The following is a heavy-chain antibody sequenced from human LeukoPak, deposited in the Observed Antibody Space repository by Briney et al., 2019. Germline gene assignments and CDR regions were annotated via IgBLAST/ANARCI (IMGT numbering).Heavy chain of an antibody. CDR2: IYYRGST. D-gene: IGHD1-1*01. Sequence: SETLSLTCTVSGGSISSYYWSWIRQPPGKGLEWIAYIYYRGSTNYNPSLKSRVTISVDTSKNQFSLKLSSVTAADTDVYYCARRTTGTGPFDYWGQGTLVTVSS. CDR1: GGSISSYY. V-gene: IGHV4-59*08. J-gene: IGHJ4*02. CDR3: ARRTTGTGPFDY.